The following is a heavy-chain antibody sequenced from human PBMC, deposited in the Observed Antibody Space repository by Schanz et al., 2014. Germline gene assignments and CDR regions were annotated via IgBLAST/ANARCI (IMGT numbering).Heavy chain of an antibody. J-gene: IGHJ5*02. D-gene: IGHD6-13*01. CDR2: MKSKTDGETT. CDR3: AAASSPVREAGAGSSFHL. V-gene: IGHV3-15*01. Sequence: EVQLLESGGGLVQPGGSLRLSCAASGFTFSTSAMSWVRQVPGKGLEWLGRMKSKTDGETTDYAEPVKGRFSISRDDSQTTLYLHMNILKIEDTAVYYCAAASSPVREAGAGSSFHLWGQGTLVTVSS. CDR1: GFTFSTSA.